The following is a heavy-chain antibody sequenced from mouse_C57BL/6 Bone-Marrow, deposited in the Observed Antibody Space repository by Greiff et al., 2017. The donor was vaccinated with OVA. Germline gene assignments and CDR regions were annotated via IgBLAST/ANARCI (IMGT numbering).Heavy chain of an antibody. Sequence: VQLQQSGPELVKPGASVKISCKASGYSFTGYYMNWVKQSPEKSLEWIGEINPSTGGTTYNQKFKAKATLTVDKSSSTAYMQLKSLTSEDSAVYYCARSATNWDWFAYWGQGTLVTVSA. D-gene: IGHD4-1*01. J-gene: IGHJ3*01. CDR2: INPSTGGT. V-gene: IGHV1-42*01. CDR3: ARSATNWDWFAY. CDR1: GYSFTGYY.